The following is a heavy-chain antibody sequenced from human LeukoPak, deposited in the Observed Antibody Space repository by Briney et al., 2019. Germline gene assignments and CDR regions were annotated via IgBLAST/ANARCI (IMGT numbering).Heavy chain of an antibody. CDR1: GGSFSGYY. CDR3: ARGQYDFWSGYRRNNWFDP. J-gene: IGHJ5*02. V-gene: IGHV4-34*01. D-gene: IGHD3-3*01. Sequence: SETLSLTCAVYGGSFSGYYWSWLRQPPGKGLEGIGEINHSGSTNYNPSLKSRVTISVDTSKNQFSLKLSSVTAADTAVYYCARGQYDFWSGYRRNNWFDPWGQGTLVTVSS. CDR2: INHSGST.